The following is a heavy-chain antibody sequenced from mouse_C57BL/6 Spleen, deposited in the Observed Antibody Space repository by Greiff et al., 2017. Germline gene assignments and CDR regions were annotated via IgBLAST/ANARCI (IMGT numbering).Heavy chain of an antibody. V-gene: IGHV14-2*01. Sequence: EVKLQQSGAELVKPGASVKLSCTASGFNIKDYYMHWVKQRTEQGPKFQGKATITADTSSNTAYLQLSSLTSEDTAVYYCAPNWDWFAYWGQGTLVTVSA. D-gene: IGHD4-1*01. J-gene: IGHJ3*01. CDR3: APNWDWFAY. CDR1: GFNIKDYY.